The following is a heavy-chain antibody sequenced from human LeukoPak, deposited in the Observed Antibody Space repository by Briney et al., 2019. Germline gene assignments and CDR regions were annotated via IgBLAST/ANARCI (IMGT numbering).Heavy chain of an antibody. D-gene: IGHD2/OR15-2a*01. V-gene: IGHV4-59*12. CDR1: GGSIRPYF. CDR2: MYYSGST. J-gene: IGHJ3*02. CDR3: ARESVIVSSHAFDI. Sequence: ASETLSLTCTVSGGSIRPYFWSWIRQPPGKGLEWIGYMYYSGSTNYNPSLKSRVTISVDTSKNQFSLKLSSVTAADTAVYYCARESVIVSSHAFDIWGQGTMVTVSS.